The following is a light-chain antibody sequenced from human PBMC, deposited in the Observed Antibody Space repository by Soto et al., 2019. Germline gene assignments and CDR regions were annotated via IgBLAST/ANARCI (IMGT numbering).Light chain of an antibody. CDR2: AAS. CDR3: QQYTTFLT. CDR1: QTIYSY. J-gene: IGKJ4*01. V-gene: IGKV1-8*01. Sequence: AIQMTQSPSSVSASTGDRVTISCRATQTIYSYLAWYQQKPGKPPNLLIYAASTLQSGVPSRFNGSGSGTEFTLTITSLQPDDFATYYCQQYTTFLTFGGGTKVDIK.